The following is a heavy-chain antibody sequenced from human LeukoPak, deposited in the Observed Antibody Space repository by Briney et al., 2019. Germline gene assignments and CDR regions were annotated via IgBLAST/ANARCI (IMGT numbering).Heavy chain of an antibody. V-gene: IGHV4-4*09. Sequence: PSETLSLTCTVSGGSISSYYWSWIRQPPGKGLEWIGYIYTSGSTNYNPSLKSRVTISVDTSKNQFSLKLSSVTAADTAVYYCARHRVVPAIWFDPWGQGTLVTDSS. D-gene: IGHD2-2*01. CDR1: GGSISSYY. CDR2: IYTSGST. J-gene: IGHJ5*02. CDR3: ARHRVVPAIWFDP.